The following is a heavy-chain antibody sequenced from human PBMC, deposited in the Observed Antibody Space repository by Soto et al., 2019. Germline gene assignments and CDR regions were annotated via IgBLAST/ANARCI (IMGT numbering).Heavy chain of an antibody. CDR1: GYNFFNYW. V-gene: IGHV5-51*01. J-gene: IGHJ6*02. Sequence: PGESLKISCQASGYNFFNYWIGWVRQVPGKGLEWMGIVYPDDSDTRYSPSFQGQVIISADKSINAAYLQWNSLKASDSAIYYCARGGRGTWAYHHNVDVWGQGTTVTVSS. CDR2: VYPDDSDT. CDR3: ARGGRGTWAYHHNVDV. D-gene: IGHD1-1*01.